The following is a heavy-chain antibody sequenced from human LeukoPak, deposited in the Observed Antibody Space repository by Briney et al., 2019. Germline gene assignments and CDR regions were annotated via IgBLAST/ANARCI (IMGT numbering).Heavy chain of an antibody. CDR1: GFTFSSYA. J-gene: IGHJ3*02. D-gene: IGHD3-10*01. V-gene: IGHV3-30*04. CDR2: ISYDGSNK. Sequence: GGSLRLSCAASGFTFSSYAMHWVRQAPGKGLEWVAVISYDGSNKYYADSVKGRFTISRDNSKNTLYLQMNSLRAEDTGVYYCARDKYYGSGNAFDIWGQGTMVTVSS. CDR3: ARDKYYGSGNAFDI.